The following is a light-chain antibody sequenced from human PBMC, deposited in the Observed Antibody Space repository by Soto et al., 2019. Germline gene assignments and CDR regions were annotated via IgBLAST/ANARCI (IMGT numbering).Light chain of an antibody. CDR3: EQYGSSPPFT. Sequence: EIVLTQSPGTLSLSPGERATLSCRASQSVSSSYLAWYQQKPGQAPRLLIDGASARATGIPDRFSGSGSATDFTLTISRLEPEDFAVDYCEQYGSSPPFTFGRGTKVDIK. CDR2: GAS. V-gene: IGKV3-20*01. J-gene: IGKJ3*01. CDR1: QSVSSSY.